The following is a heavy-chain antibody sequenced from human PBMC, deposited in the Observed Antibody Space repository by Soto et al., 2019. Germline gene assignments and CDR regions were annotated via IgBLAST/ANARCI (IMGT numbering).Heavy chain of an antibody. Sequence: QPGGSLRLSCAASGFTFSSYDMTWVRQAPGKGLEWVSAISGNGDRTYYADSVKGRFTISRDSSKNTLYLQMNSLRADDTAVYYCAKDLVRGRWLQFDYWGQGTLVTVSS. D-gene: IGHD1-26*01. CDR2: ISGNGDRT. CDR3: AKDLVRGRWLQFDY. J-gene: IGHJ4*02. V-gene: IGHV3-23*01. CDR1: GFTFSSYD.